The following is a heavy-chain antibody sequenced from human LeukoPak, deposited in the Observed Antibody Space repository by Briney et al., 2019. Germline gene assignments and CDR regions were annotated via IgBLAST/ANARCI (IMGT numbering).Heavy chain of an antibody. V-gene: IGHV3-7*03. J-gene: IGHJ4*02. Sequence: GGSLRLSCAASGFTFSSCWMSWVRQAPGKGLEWVANIKQDGSEKYYVDCAKGRFTISRDNSKNTLYLQMNSLRAEDTAVYYCAKMGGYCSGGSCYSDFFEGNFDYWGQGTLVTVSS. D-gene: IGHD2-15*01. CDR1: GFTFSSCW. CDR3: AKMGGYCSGGSCYSDFFEGNFDY. CDR2: IKQDGSEK.